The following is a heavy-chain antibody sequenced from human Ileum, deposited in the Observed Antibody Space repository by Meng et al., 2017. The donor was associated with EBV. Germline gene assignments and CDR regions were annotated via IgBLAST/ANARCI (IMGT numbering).Heavy chain of an antibody. Sequence: QGELVASGGGLVKAGGFMRIPCAAYGFTFSDYYMSWIRQAPGKGLEWVSYMSSSGSTIYYADSVKGRFTISRDNAKNSLYLQMNSLRAEDTAVYYCAREYGDYGYYFDYWGQGTLVTVSS. CDR2: MSSSGSTI. V-gene: IGHV3-11*01. CDR1: GFTFSDYY. J-gene: IGHJ4*02. D-gene: IGHD4-17*01. CDR3: AREYGDYGYYFDY.